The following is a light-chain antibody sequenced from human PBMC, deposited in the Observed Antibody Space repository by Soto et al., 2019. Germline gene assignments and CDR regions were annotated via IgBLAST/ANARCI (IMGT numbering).Light chain of an antibody. J-gene: IGKJ5*01. CDR2: DAS. Sequence: EIVLTQSPATLSLSPGERATLSCRASQSVSSYLAWYQQKPGQAPRLLIYDASNRATGIPARFSGSGSGTDFTLTISSLEPEYFAVLHCQQSSNLSPHPSGQGTRLEI. CDR3: QQSSNLSPHP. CDR1: QSVSSY. V-gene: IGKV3-11*01.